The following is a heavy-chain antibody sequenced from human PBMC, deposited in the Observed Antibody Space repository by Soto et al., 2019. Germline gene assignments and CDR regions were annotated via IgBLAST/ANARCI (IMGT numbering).Heavy chain of an antibody. CDR1: GYTFTSYD. CDR3: ALPLGTTVRGANGDPYCDSGMDV. D-gene: IGHD3-10*01. J-gene: IGHJ6*02. V-gene: IGHV1-8*01. Sequence: ASVKVSCKASGYTFTSYDINWVRQATGQGLEWMGWMNPNSGNTGYAQKFQGRVTMTRNTSISTAYMELSSLRSEDTAVYYCALPLGTTVRGANGDPYCDSGMDVWRQVLTFTASS. CDR2: MNPNSGNT.